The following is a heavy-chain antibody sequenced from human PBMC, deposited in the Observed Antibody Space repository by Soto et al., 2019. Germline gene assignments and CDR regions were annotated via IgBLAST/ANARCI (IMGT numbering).Heavy chain of an antibody. D-gene: IGHD3-10*01. CDR3: AKDTVRGVIINYGMDV. CDR1: GFTFSSYG. V-gene: IGHV3-30*18. Sequence: PGGSLRLSCAASGFTFSSYGMHWVLQAPCKGLEWVAVISYDGSNKYYADSVKGRFTISRDNSKNTLYLQMNSLRAEDTAVYYCAKDTVRGVIINYGMDVWGQGTTVTVSS. J-gene: IGHJ6*02. CDR2: ISYDGSNK.